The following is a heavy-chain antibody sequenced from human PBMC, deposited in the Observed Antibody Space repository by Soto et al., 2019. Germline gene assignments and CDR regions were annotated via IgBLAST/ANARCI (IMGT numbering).Heavy chain of an antibody. V-gene: IGHV1-3*01. J-gene: IGHJ6*03. CDR2: INAGNGNT. CDR3: ARGHLAVVPVASWFYYMDV. D-gene: IGHD2-2*01. CDR1: GYTFTNYA. Sequence: QVQLVQSGAEVEKPGASVKVSCKASGYTFTNYAVHWVRQAPGQRLEWMGWINAGNGNTRYSQKFQGRVTITRDTPARIVYMELSSLRSEDTAVYYCARGHLAVVPVASWFYYMDVWGKGTTLTVSS.